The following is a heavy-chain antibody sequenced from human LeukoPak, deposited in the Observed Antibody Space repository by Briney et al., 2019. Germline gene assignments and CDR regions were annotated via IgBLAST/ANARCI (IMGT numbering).Heavy chain of an antibody. CDR1: GYTFTGYY. V-gene: IGHV1-2*02. CDR3: ARAVSTFYYYYMDV. CDR2: INPNSGGT. J-gene: IGHJ6*03. Sequence: GASVKVSCKASGYTFTGYYMHWVRQAPGQGLEWMGWINPNSGGTNYAQKFQGRVTMTRDTSISTAYMELSRLRSDDTAVYYCARAVSTFYYYYMDVWGKGTAVTVSS.